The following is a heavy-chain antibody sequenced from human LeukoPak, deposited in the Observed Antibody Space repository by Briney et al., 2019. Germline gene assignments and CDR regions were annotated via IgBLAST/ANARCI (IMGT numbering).Heavy chain of an antibody. V-gene: IGHV3-23*01. CDR2: IDTGGDNT. Sequence: QPGGPRRLSCAASGLTFSTYAMAWVRQPPGKGLEWVATIDTGGDNTYYADSVKGRFTISRDNSKNTLSLQVSSLRTEDTAVYYCAKDRYSYAFEYSDSWGQGTLVTVSS. CDR3: AKDRYSYAFEYSDS. CDR1: GLTFSTYA. D-gene: IGHD5-18*01. J-gene: IGHJ4*02.